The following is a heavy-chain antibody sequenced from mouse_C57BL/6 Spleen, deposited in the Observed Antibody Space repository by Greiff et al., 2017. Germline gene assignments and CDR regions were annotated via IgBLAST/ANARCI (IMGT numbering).Heavy chain of an antibody. J-gene: IGHJ3*01. CDR3: ARWGDDYSWFAY. CDR1: GFTFSSYG. V-gene: IGHV5-6*01. CDR2: ISSGGSYT. D-gene: IGHD2-3*01. Sequence: EVHLVESGGDLVKPGGSLKLSCAASGFTFSSYGMSWVRQTPDKRLEWVATISSGGSYTYYPDSVKGRFTISRDNAKNTLYLQMSSLKSEDTAMYYCARWGDDYSWFAYWGQGTLVTVSA.